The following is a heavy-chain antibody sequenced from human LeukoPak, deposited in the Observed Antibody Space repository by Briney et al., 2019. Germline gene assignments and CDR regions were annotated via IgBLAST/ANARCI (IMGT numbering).Heavy chain of an antibody. CDR1: GGSISSGGYY. Sequence: SQTLSLTCTVSGGSISSGGYYWSWIRQHPGKGLEWIGYIYYSGSTYYNPSLKSRVTISVDTSKNQFSLKLSSVTAADTAVYYCARGGGWGLQEYFDYWGQGTLVTVSS. CDR2: IYYSGST. V-gene: IGHV4-31*03. D-gene: IGHD2-21*01. J-gene: IGHJ4*02. CDR3: ARGGGWGLQEYFDY.